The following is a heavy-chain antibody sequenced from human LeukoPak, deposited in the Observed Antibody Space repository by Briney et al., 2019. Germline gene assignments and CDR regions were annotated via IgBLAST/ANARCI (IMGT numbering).Heavy chain of an antibody. CDR3: ARANSLLESLSMATSPFDY. Sequence: ASVKVSCKASGYPFTNYAIHWVRQAPGQRLEWMGWINAGNGNTKYSQEFQGRVTMTRDMSTSTVYMELSSLRSEDTAVYYCARANSLLESLSMATSPFDYWGQGTLVTVSS. V-gene: IGHV1-3*03. D-gene: IGHD5-24*01. CDR1: GYPFTNYA. J-gene: IGHJ4*02. CDR2: INAGNGNT.